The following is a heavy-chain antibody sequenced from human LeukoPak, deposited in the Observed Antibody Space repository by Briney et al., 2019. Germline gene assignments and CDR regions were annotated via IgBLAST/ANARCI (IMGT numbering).Heavy chain of an antibody. Sequence: GGSLRLSCAASGFTFSSYNMNWVRQAPGKGLEWVSFITSSSSTEHHADSVKGRFTASRDNDKNLLYLQMNSLRAEDTAVYYCARDLTDGWYYFEYWGQGTLVTVSS. CDR3: ARDLTDGWYYFEY. CDR2: ITSSSSTE. V-gene: IGHV3-48*01. CDR1: GFTFSSYN. J-gene: IGHJ4*02. D-gene: IGHD5-24*01.